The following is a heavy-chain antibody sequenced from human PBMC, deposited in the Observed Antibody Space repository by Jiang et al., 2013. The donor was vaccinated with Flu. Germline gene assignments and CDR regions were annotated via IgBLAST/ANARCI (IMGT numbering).Heavy chain of an antibody. J-gene: IGHJ2*01. Sequence: SQTLSLTCVISGDSVSSKSAAWNWIRQSPSRGLEWLGRTYYRSKWYNDYAVSVKSRIIINPDTSKNQFSLQLNSVTPEDTAVYYCARMGDSSGWCFDLWGRGTLVIVSS. D-gene: IGHD3-16*01. CDR2: TYYRSKWYN. V-gene: IGHV6-1*01. CDR1: GDSVSSKSAA. CDR3: ARMGDSSGWCFDL.